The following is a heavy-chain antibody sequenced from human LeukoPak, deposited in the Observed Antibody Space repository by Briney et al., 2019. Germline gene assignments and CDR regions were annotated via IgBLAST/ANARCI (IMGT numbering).Heavy chain of an antibody. Sequence: GGSLRLSCAASGFTFSSYGMHWVRQAPGKGLEWVSSISSSSSYIYYADSVMGRFTISRDNAKNSLYLQMNSLRAEDTAVYYCARARVGMDVWGQGTTVTVSS. CDR2: ISSSSSYI. D-gene: IGHD3-10*01. CDR3: ARARVGMDV. J-gene: IGHJ6*02. CDR1: GFTFSSYG. V-gene: IGHV3-21*01.